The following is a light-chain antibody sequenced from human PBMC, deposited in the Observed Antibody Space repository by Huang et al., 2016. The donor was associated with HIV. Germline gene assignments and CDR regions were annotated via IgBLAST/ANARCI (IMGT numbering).Light chain of an antibody. CDR2: AAF. Sequence: AIQMTQSPSSLTASVGDRVTITCRASQDIRNDLAWYQQTPGRVPKLLIYAAFNLQKGVPSRFSGSGSGTDFSLTISDLRPEDFATYYCLQDYHYPSTFGLGTKLELK. V-gene: IGKV1-6*01. CDR1: QDIRND. CDR3: LQDYHYPST. J-gene: IGKJ2*01.